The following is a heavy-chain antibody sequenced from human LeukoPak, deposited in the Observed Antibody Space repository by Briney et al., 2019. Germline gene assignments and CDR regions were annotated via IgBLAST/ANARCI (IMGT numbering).Heavy chain of an antibody. CDR3: ATDGGYAFDI. V-gene: IGHV3-74*01. CDR1: GFTFSTTW. J-gene: IGHJ3*02. D-gene: IGHD3-10*01. Sequence: GGSLRLSCAASGFTFSTTWMHWVRQAPGKGMVWVSRIISDGSSTTYAGSVKGRFTISRDSAKNMLYLQMNNLRAEDTAVYYCATDGGYAFDIWGQGTMVTVSS. CDR2: IISDGSST.